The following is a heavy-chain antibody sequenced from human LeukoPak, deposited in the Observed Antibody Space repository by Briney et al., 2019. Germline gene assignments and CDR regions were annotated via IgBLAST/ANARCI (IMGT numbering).Heavy chain of an antibody. CDR3: ARHGEYSSSAQVDH. Sequence: KHGESLKISCKGSGYSFTNNWIGWVRQVPGKGLEWMGIIYPGDSDTTYSPSFQGQVTFSADKSISTAYLQWDSLKASDTALYYCARHGEYSSSAQVDHWGQGTLVTVSS. CDR2: IYPGDSDT. J-gene: IGHJ4*02. V-gene: IGHV5-51*01. D-gene: IGHD6-6*01. CDR1: GYSFTNNW.